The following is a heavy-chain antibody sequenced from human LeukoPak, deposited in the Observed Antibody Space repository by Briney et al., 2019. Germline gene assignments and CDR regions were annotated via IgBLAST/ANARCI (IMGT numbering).Heavy chain of an antibody. V-gene: IGHV4-31*03. D-gene: IGHD3-10*01. CDR2: IYYSGST. J-gene: IGHJ5*02. Sequence: SETLSLTCTVSGGSISSGGYYWSWIRQHPGKDLEWIGYIYYSGSTYYNPSLKSRVTISVDTSKNQFSLKLSSVTAADTAVYYCARVGTTMVRGVKWGFDPWGQGTLVTVSS. CDR3: ARVGTTMVRGVKWGFDP. CDR1: GGSISSGGYY.